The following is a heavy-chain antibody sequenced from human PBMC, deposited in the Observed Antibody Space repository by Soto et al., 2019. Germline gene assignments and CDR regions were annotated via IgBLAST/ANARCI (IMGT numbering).Heavy chain of an antibody. CDR3: ARDLVPAAIAARKGGWFDP. Sequence: KTSETLSLTCTVSGGSISSGDYYWSWIRQPPGKGLEWIGYIYYSGSTYYNPSLKSRVTISVDTSKNQFSLKLSSVTAADTAVYYCARDLVPAAIAARKGGWFDPWGQGTQVTVSS. J-gene: IGHJ5*02. CDR2: IYYSGST. D-gene: IGHD2-2*02. CDR1: GGSISSGDYY. V-gene: IGHV4-30-4*01.